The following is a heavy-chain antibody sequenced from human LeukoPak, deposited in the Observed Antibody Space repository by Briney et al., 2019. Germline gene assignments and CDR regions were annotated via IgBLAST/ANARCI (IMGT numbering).Heavy chain of an antibody. CDR2: INAANGST. CDR3: AGTYYYDSSGYYPAFDY. Sequence: ASVKVSCKASGGTFSSCAISWVRQAPGQRLEWMRWINAANGSTKYSQKFQGRVTITRDTSASRAYMELSSLRSEDTAVYYCAGTYYYDSSGYYPAFDYWGQGTLVTVSS. D-gene: IGHD3-22*01. CDR1: GGTFSSCA. J-gene: IGHJ4*02. V-gene: IGHV1-3*01.